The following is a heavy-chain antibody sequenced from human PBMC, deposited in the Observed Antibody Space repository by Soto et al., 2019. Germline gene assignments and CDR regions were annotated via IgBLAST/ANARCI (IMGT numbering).Heavy chain of an antibody. CDR2: IYYSGTI. V-gene: IGHV4-28*05. D-gene: IGHD5-18*01. Sequence: SETLSLTCAVSGYSISSSNWWAWIRQSPGKGLEWIGHIYYSGTIYYDPSLKSRVTMSVDTSKNQYSLKLSSVTAVDTAVYYCARSDTAMEIFDYWGQGTLVTVSS. CDR1: GYSISSSNW. CDR3: ARSDTAMEIFDY. J-gene: IGHJ4*02.